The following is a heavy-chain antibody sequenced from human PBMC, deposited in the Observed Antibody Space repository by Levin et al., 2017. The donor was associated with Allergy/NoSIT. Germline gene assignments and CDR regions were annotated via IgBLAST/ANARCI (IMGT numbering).Heavy chain of an antibody. D-gene: IGHD5-12*01. CDR3: ATRRGYSDYDFDH. J-gene: IGHJ4*02. V-gene: IGHV7-4-1*02. CDR2: INTNTANP. CDR1: GYTFTRSP. Sequence: ASVKVSCKASGYTFTRSPINWVRQAPGQGLEWMGWINTNTANPTYAQGFTGRFVFSLDTSVSTAYLQISSLKAEDTAVYYCATRRGYSDYDFDHWGQGTLVTVSS.